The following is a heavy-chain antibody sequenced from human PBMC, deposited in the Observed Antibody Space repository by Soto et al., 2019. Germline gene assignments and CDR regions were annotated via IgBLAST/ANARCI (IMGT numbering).Heavy chain of an antibody. CDR3: ARDTAMGQGGMDV. J-gene: IGHJ6*02. D-gene: IGHD5-18*01. V-gene: IGHV3-21*01. CDR2: ISSSSSYI. Sequence: LRLSCAASGFTFSSYSMNWVRQAPGKGLEWVSSISSSSSYIYYADSVKGRFTISRDNAKNSLYLQMNSLRAEDTAVYYCARDTAMGQGGMDVWGQGTTVTVSS. CDR1: GFTFSSYS.